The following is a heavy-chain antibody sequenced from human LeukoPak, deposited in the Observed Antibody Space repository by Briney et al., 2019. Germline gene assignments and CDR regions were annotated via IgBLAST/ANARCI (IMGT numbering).Heavy chain of an antibody. D-gene: IGHD2-21*01. V-gene: IGHV3-21*01. Sequence: SGGSLRLSCAASGFTFSSYSMNWVRQAPGKGLEWVSSISSSSSYIYYADSVKGRFTISRDNAKNSLYLQMNSLRAEDTAVYYCARDADWDAFDIWGQGTMVTVSS. J-gene: IGHJ3*02. CDR1: GFTFSSYS. CDR2: ISSSSSYI. CDR3: ARDADWDAFDI.